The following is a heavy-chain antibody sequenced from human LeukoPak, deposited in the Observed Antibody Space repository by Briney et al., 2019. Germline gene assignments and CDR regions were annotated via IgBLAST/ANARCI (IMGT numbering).Heavy chain of an antibody. D-gene: IGHD1-26*01. CDR1: GYTFTSYG. Sequence: GASVKVSCKASGYTFTSYGISWVRQAPGQGLEWMGWISAYNGNTNYAQKLQGRVTMTTDTSTSTAYMELRSLRSDDTAVYYCARDIGGCYYPRPSFDYWGQGTLVTVSS. CDR3: ARDIGGCYYPRPSFDY. V-gene: IGHV1-18*01. J-gene: IGHJ4*02. CDR2: ISAYNGNT.